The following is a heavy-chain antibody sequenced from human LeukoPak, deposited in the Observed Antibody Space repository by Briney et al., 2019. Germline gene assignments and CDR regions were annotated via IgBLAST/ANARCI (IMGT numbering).Heavy chain of an antibody. CDR2: ISTTSAYT. Sequence: GGSLRLSCTASGFVFSDYYMTWIRQTPGTGLEWLSYISTTSAYTNYADSVRGRFTISRDNAKNSLYLQMNSLRAEDTAVYYCARASRQRVRYFDYWGEGTMVTVSS. CDR3: ARASRQRVRYFDY. D-gene: IGHD3-10*02. J-gene: IGHJ4*02. CDR1: GFVFSDYY. V-gene: IGHV3-11*06.